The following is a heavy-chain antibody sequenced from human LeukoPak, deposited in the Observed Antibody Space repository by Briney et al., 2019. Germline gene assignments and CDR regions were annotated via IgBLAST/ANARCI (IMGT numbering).Heavy chain of an antibody. CDR1: GGFISSYY. V-gene: IGHV4-59*01. D-gene: IGHD1-26*01. CDR3: ASEAGAVIDY. Sequence: SETLSLTCTVSGGFISSYYWSWIRQSPGKGLEWIGYIYYNGRTSYNPSLKSRVTISVDTSKNQFSLKLSSVTAADTAVYYCASEAGAVIDYWGQGTLVTVSS. J-gene: IGHJ4*02. CDR2: IYYNGRT.